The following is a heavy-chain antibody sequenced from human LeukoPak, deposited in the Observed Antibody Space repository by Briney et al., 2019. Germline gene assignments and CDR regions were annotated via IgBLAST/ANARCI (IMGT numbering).Heavy chain of an antibody. J-gene: IGHJ4*02. D-gene: IGHD2-21*02. CDR3: ARGLGTYCGGDCYDYYIGY. CDR2: IHYSGST. V-gene: IGHV4-31*03. CDR1: GGSISSGGYY. Sequence: SQTLSLPCTVSGGSISSGGYYWSWIRQHPGKGLEWIGYIHYSGSTYYNPSLKSRVTISVDTSKNQFSLKLSSVTAADTAVYYCARGLGTYCGGDCYDYYIGYWGQGTLVTVSS.